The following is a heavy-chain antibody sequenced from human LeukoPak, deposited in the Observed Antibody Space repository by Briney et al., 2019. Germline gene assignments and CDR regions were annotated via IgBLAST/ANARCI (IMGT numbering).Heavy chain of an antibody. Sequence: GSLGLSCATSGFTFSTYAMSWVRQPPGKGLEWVSSISGSADITYYADSVKGRFTFSRDNSKNTLYLQMNSLSAEDTAVYFCAKGDYGVYSTSWFDFWGQGTLVTVSS. CDR1: GFTFSTYA. CDR3: AKGDYGVYSTSWFDF. J-gene: IGHJ4*02. CDR2: ISGSADIT. V-gene: IGHV3-23*01. D-gene: IGHD6-13*01.